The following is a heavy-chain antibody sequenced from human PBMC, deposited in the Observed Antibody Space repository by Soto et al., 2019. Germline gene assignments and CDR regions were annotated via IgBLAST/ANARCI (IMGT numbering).Heavy chain of an antibody. CDR2: IHYSGSA. J-gene: IGHJ6*02. D-gene: IGHD2-2*01. CDR1: GGSISRYY. CDR3: ARADIVVVPADSDYYYYYGMDV. V-gene: IGHV4-59*01. Sequence: SETLSLTCTVSGGSISRYYWSWVRQPPGKGLEWIGSIHYSGSAANNPSLKSRVTMLVDTSKNQFSLRLTSVTAADTAVYYCARADIVVVPADSDYYYYYGMDVWGQGTTVTVSS.